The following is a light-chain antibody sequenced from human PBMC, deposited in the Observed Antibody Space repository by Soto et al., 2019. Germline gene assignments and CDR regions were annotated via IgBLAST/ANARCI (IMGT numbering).Light chain of an antibody. CDR2: GTS. V-gene: IGKV3-15*01. J-gene: IGKJ2*01. Sequence: EIVMTQSPGTLSVSPGERATLSCRASQNVGRNVAWYQQRPGQAPRLLIHGTSTRAADIPARFSGSVSGTEFTLTINSLQPEDFVIYYCKQYNNWPPMSTXXXGTKLEXK. CDR3: KQYNNWPPMST. CDR1: QNVGRN.